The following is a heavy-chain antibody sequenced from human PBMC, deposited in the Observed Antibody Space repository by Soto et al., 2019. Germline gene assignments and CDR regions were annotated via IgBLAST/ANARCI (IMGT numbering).Heavy chain of an antibody. Sequence: ASVKISCKASGYTFSTYEINWVRRAAGQGLEWMGRMNPDNGNTGYAQKFQDRVTMTRNTSISTAYMESSSLRSDDTAVYYCARGPRESGECLLFDYWGQGALVTVSS. CDR2: MNPDNGNT. J-gene: IGHJ4*02. CDR3: ARGPRESGECLLFDY. V-gene: IGHV1-8*01. CDR1: GYTFSTYE. D-gene: IGHD3-3*01.